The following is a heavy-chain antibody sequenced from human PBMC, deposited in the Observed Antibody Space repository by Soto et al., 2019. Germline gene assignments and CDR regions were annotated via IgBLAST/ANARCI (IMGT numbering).Heavy chain of an antibody. CDR2: IKSKSVGGTT. J-gene: IGHJ4*02. CDR3: PTYSPQTFGDGGPCYSVKPKIHDS. D-gene: IGHD2-15*01. CDR1: GFSFSNVW. V-gene: IGHV3-15*01. Sequence: EVQLVESGGGLVKPGGSLTLSCAASGFSFSNVWMSWVRQAPGKGLEWVGHIKSKSVGGTTDYTAPVKGRFTISRVDSKDTLYLQMTSLKTEDTAVYYCPTYSPQTFGDGGPCYSVKPKIHDSWGQEILVTAS.